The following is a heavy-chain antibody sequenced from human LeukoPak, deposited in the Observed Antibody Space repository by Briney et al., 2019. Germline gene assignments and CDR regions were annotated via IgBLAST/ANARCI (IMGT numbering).Heavy chain of an antibody. J-gene: IGHJ4*02. V-gene: IGHV4-39*01. D-gene: IGHD6-13*01. Sequence: PSETLSLTCTVSGGSISSSSYYWGWVRQPPGKGLEWIGSIYYRGSTYYNPSLKGRVTISVDTSKNQFSLKLSSVTAADTAVYYCARHLGSSSGFDYWGQGTLVTVSS. CDR1: GGSISSSSYY. CDR3: ARHLGSSSGFDY. CDR2: IYYRGST.